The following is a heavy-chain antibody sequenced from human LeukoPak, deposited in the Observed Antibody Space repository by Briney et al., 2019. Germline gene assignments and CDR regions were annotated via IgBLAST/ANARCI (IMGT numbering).Heavy chain of an antibody. CDR3: ARGGNWFDP. Sequence: KASETLSLTCSVSGDSIRSNYWSWIRQPVGKGLEWIGRIYLNESANYNPSLRSRVTLSVDTSKNQFSLKLTSVTAADTAVYYCARGGNWFDPWGQGTLVTVSS. D-gene: IGHD3-10*01. V-gene: IGHV4-4*07. CDR2: IYLNESA. CDR1: GDSIRSNY. J-gene: IGHJ5*02.